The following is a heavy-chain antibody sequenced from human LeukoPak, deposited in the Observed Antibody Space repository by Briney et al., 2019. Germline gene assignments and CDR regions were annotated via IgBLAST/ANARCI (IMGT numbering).Heavy chain of an antibody. CDR3: ARDFRRWFDP. CDR1: GGSISSYY. V-gene: IGHV4-59*01. Sequence: SETLSLTCTVSGGSISSYYWSWIRQPPGKGLEWIGYIYYSGSTNYNPSLKSRVTISVDTSKNQFSLKLSSETAADTAVYYCARDFRRWFDPWGQGTLVTVSS. CDR2: IYYSGST. J-gene: IGHJ5*02.